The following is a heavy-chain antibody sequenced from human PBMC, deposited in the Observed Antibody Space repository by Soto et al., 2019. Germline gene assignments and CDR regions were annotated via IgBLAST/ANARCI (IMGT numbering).Heavy chain of an antibody. Sequence: QVQLVQSGVEVKKPGASVKVSCKASGYTFTSYGISWVRQAPGQGLEWMGWISAYNGNTNYAQKLQGRVTMTTDTSTSTAYMELRSLRSDDTAVYYCARDLWTNFWGGYQNYYYYGMDVWGQGTTVTVSS. CDR2: ISAYNGNT. D-gene: IGHD3-3*01. V-gene: IGHV1-18*01. CDR3: ARDLWTNFWGGYQNYYYYGMDV. J-gene: IGHJ6*02. CDR1: GYTFTSYG.